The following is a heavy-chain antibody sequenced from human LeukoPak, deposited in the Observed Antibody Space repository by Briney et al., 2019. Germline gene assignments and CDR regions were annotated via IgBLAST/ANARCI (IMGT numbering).Heavy chain of an antibody. CDR3: ASSTVTTYNYFDY. CDR1: GFTFSSYG. J-gene: IGHJ4*02. Sequence: GGSLRLSCAASGFTFSSYGMHWVRQAPGKGLEWVAVIWYDGSNKYYADSVKGRFTISRDNSKNTLYLQMNSLRAEDTAVYYCASSTVTTYNYFDYWGQGTLVTVSP. D-gene: IGHD4-11*01. CDR2: IWYDGSNK. V-gene: IGHV3-33*01.